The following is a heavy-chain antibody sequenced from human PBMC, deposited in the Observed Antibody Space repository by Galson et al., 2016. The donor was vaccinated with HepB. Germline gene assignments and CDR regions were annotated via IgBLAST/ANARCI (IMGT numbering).Heavy chain of an antibody. CDR1: GYSFINHW. CDR3: ARRHSGSSLHYFEY. CDR2: IYPGDSDP. V-gene: IGHV5-51*01. J-gene: IGHJ4*02. D-gene: IGHD1-26*01. Sequence: QSGAEVKKPGESLRISCEGSGYSFINHWIVWVRQMPGKGLEWMGIIYPGDSDPRYSPSFKGQVTISADKSIGTAYLQWSSLKASDTAMYYCARRHSGSSLHYFEYWGQGTLVTVSS.